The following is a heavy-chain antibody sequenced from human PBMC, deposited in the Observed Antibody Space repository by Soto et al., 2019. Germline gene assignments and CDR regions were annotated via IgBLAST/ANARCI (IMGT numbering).Heavy chain of an antibody. D-gene: IGHD3-3*01. CDR2: IYYSGST. CDR3: ARKSKIFGVVTKNYYGMDV. CDR1: GGSISSYY. Sequence: PSETLSLTCTVSGGSISSYYWSWIRQPPGKGLEWIGYIYYSGSTNYNPSLKSRVTISVDTSKNQFSLKLSSVTAADTAVYYCARKSKIFGVVTKNYYGMDVWGQGTTVTVSS. V-gene: IGHV4-59*01. J-gene: IGHJ6*02.